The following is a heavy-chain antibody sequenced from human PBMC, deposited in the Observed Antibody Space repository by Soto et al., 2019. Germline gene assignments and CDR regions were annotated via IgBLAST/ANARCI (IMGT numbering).Heavy chain of an antibody. CDR1: GFIFENFG. V-gene: IGHV3-23*01. Sequence: XGSLRLSFAASGFIFENFGMSWVRQAPGKGLEWISSISAGGFKKYYADSVKGRFTISRDNSKSTVYLELNNLSAEDTAVYHCAKNQGVELVPLATVDWFDPWGQGSVVTVSS. J-gene: IGHJ5*02. CDR3: AKNQGVELVPLATVDWFDP. CDR2: ISAGGFKK. D-gene: IGHD1-26*01.